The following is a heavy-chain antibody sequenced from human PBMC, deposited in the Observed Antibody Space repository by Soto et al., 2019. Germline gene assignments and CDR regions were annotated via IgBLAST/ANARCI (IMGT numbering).Heavy chain of an antibody. CDR2: TYYRSKWYN. D-gene: IGHD3-10*01. CDR3: ARDRGGITMVRGVIITRDYYCMDV. V-gene: IGHV6-1*01. CDR1: GDSVSSNSAA. Sequence: PSQTLSLTCAISGDSVSSNSAAWNWIRQPPSRGLEWLGRTYYRSKWYNDYAVSVKSRITINPDTSKIQFSLQLNSVTPEDTAVYYCARDRGGITMVRGVIITRDYYCMDVWGQGTTVTVSS. J-gene: IGHJ6*02.